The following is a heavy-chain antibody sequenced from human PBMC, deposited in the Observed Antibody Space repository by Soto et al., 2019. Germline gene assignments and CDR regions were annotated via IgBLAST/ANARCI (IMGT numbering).Heavy chain of an antibody. J-gene: IGHJ5*02. CDR3: ARGNYYDSSGYYQTRYNWFDP. V-gene: IGHV1-69*13. D-gene: IGHD3-22*01. Sequence: ASVKVSCKASGCTFSSYAISCVRQAPGQVLEWMGGIIPIFGTANYAQKFQGRVTITADESTSTAYMELSSLRSEDTAVYYCARGNYYDSSGYYQTRYNWFDPWGQGTLVTVSS. CDR2: IIPIFGTA. CDR1: GCTFSSYA.